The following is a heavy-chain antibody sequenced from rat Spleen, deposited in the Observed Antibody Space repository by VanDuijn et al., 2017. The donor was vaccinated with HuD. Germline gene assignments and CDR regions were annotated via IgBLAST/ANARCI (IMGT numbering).Heavy chain of an antibody. D-gene: IGHD1-11*01. V-gene: IGHV5-62*01. CDR3: ARDYGIGGYFDY. CDR2: ISSSSGT. Sequence: VQLVESGGGLVQPGKSLKLSCSASGFTFSSYGMHWIRQAPGKGLDWVAYISSSSGTVYADAVKGRFTISRDNAKNTLYLQLNSLKSEDTAIYYCARDYGIGGYFDYWGQGVMVTVSS. CDR1: GFTFSSYG. J-gene: IGHJ2*01.